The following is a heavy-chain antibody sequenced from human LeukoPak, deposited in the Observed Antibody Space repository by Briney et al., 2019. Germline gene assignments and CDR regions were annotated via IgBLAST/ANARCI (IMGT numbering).Heavy chain of an antibody. CDR1: GFTFSTYD. D-gene: IGHD3-10*01. J-gene: IGHJ6*02. CDR3: AKNYESGRGVPYGMDV. CDR2: FSFRGSST. Sequence: GGSLRLSCAASGFTFSTYDMSWVRQAPGMGLEWVSTFSFRGSSTYYADSVKGRFTISRDNSKNTLYLQMSSLRGEDTAVYYCAKNYESGRGVPYGMDVWGQGTTVTVSS. V-gene: IGHV3-23*01.